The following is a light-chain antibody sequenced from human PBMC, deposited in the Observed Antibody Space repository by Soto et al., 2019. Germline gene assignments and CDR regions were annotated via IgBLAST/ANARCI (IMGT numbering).Light chain of an antibody. V-gene: IGLV2-14*01. Sequence: HSELTKPASLSGSPGQSITISCTRTSSDVGGYNYVSWYQQHPGKAPKLMIYDVSNRPSGVSNRFSGSKSGNTASLTISGLQAEDEADYYCSSYTSSSTDVFGTGTKVTVL. CDR3: SSYTSSSTDV. CDR2: DVS. J-gene: IGLJ1*01. CDR1: SSDVGGYNY.